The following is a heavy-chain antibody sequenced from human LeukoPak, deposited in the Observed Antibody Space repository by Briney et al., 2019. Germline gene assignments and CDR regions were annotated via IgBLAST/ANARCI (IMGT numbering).Heavy chain of an antibody. Sequence: SETLSLTCTVSGGSISSYYWSWIRQPPGKGLEWIGYIYRSGSTYYNPSLKSRVTISVDRSKNQFSLKLSSVTAADTAVYYCARVYSGSYYEPDYWGQGTLVTVSS. CDR1: GGSISSYY. CDR2: IYRSGST. J-gene: IGHJ4*02. V-gene: IGHV4-4*09. CDR3: ARVYSGSYYEPDY. D-gene: IGHD1-26*01.